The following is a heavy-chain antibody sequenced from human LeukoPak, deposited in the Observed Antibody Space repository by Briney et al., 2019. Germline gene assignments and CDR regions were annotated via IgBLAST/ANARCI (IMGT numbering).Heavy chain of an antibody. D-gene: IGHD3-10*01. J-gene: IGHJ3*01. CDR3: TTASVTMVRGVINPDAFDV. Sequence: GGSLRLSCAASGFTFSNAWMSWVRQAPGKGLEWVGRIMSESDGGTTAYGAPVKGRFAISRDDSKNMLYLQMKGLETEDTAVYYCTTASVTMVRGVINPDAFDVWGLGTMVIVSS. V-gene: IGHV3-15*01. CDR2: IMSESDGGTT. CDR1: GFTFSNAW.